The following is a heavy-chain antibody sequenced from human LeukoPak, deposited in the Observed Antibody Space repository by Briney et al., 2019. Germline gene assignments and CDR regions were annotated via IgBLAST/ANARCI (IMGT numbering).Heavy chain of an antibody. CDR2: ISSSSSYI. J-gene: IGHJ6*03. D-gene: IGHD5-24*01. Sequence: PGGSLRLSCAASGFTFSIYSMNWVRQAPGKGLEWVSSISSSSSYIYYADSVKGRFTISRDNAKNSLYLQMNSLRAEDTAVYYCARVVMATIKDYYYYMDVWGKGTTVTVSS. CDR3: ARVVMATIKDYYYYMDV. CDR1: GFTFSIYS. V-gene: IGHV3-21*01.